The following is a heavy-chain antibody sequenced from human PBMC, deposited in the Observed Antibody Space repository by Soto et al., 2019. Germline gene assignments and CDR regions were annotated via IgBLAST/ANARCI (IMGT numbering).Heavy chain of an antibody. V-gene: IGHV1-46*01. Sequence: ASVKVSCKASGYPFISYSLHWVRQAPGQGLEWMGLINPSGGSTTYAQKFQGRLAMTRDTSTSTVYMELSSLRSEDTAVYYCARFSYQLLSRGLGYFDYWGQGTTVTVSS. CDR1: GYPFISYS. CDR3: ARFSYQLLSRGLGYFDY. D-gene: IGHD2-2*01. J-gene: IGHJ4*03. CDR2: INPSGGST.